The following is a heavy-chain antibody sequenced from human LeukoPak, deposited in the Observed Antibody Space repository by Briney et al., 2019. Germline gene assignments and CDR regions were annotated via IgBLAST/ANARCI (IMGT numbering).Heavy chain of an antibody. CDR3: ARGEGPYDYVWGSWVY. D-gene: IGHD3-16*01. V-gene: IGHV1-18*01. CDR2: ISAYNGNT. CDR1: GYTFTSYG. Sequence: GASVKVSCKASGYTFTSYGISRGRQAPGQGLEWMGWISAYNGNTNYAQKLQGRVTMTTDTSTSTAYMELRSLRSDDTAVYYCARGEGPYDYVWGSWVYWGQGTLVTVSS. J-gene: IGHJ4*02.